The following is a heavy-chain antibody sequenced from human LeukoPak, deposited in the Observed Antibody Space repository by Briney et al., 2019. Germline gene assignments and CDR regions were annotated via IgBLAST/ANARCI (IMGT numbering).Heavy chain of an antibody. J-gene: IGHJ4*02. Sequence: SETLSLTCSVSGGSINSYCWSWIRQPAGKGLEFIGRIYTTGRTNYNPSLKSRVSMSVDTSKNKFSLELRSVTAADTAVYFYARAGYTISSYRFDYWGPGALVTVSP. V-gene: IGHV4-4*07. D-gene: IGHD3-16*02. CDR2: IYTTGRT. CDR1: GGSINSYC. CDR3: ARAGYTISSYRFDY.